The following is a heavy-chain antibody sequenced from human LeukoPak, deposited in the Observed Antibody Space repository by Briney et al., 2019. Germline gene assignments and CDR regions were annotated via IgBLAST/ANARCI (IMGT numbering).Heavy chain of an antibody. CDR3: ARVPDGYDGSGG. CDR1: GYTFTGYY. Sequence: ASVEVSCKASGYTFTGYYVHWVRQAPGQGLEWMGWINPNSGGTNYAQKFQGRVTMTRDTSISTAYMELSRLRSDDTAVYYCARVPDGYDGSGGWGQGTLVTVSS. CDR2: INPNSGGT. V-gene: IGHV1-2*02. J-gene: IGHJ4*02. D-gene: IGHD3-10*01.